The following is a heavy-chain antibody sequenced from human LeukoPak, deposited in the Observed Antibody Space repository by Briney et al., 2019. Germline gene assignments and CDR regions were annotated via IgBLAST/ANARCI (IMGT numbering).Heavy chain of an antibody. CDR1: GLTFSSYR. V-gene: IGHV3-7*01. CDR2: IKQDGSEK. Sequence: GGSLRLSCAASGLTFSSYRMTWVRQAPGKGLEWVANIKQDGSEKYYVDSVKGRFTISRDNAKNSLFLQMNSLRAEDTAVYYCARDYDYSSWASDYYYGMDVWGQGTTVTVSS. J-gene: IGHJ6*02. D-gene: IGHD6-6*01. CDR3: ARDYDYSSWASDYYYGMDV.